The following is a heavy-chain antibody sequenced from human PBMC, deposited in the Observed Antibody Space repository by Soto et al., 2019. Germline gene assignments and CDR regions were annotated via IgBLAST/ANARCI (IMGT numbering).Heavy chain of an antibody. Sequence: GGSLRLSCSASGFTFSSYAMHWVRQAPGKGLEYVSAISSNGGSTYYADSVKGRFTISRDNSKNTLYLQMSSLRAEDTAVYYCVKDREMATILSCNYWGQRPLVTVSS. D-gene: IGHD5-12*01. CDR1: GFTFSSYA. J-gene: IGHJ4*02. V-gene: IGHV3-64D*06. CDR2: ISSNGGST. CDR3: VKDREMATILSCNY.